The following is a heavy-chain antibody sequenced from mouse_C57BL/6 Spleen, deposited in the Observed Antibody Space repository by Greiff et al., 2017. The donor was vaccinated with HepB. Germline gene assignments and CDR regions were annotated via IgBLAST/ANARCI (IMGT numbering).Heavy chain of an antibody. D-gene: IGHD1-1*01. J-gene: IGHJ2*01. CDR2: IYPRSGNT. CDR3: ARSSYGSSYDFDY. Sequence: QVQLKQSGAELARPGASVKLSCKASGYTFTSYGISWVKQRTGQGLEWIGEIYPRSGNTYYNEKFKGKATLTADKSSSTAYMELRSLTSEDSAVYFCARSSYGSSYDFDYWGQGTTLTVSS. CDR1: GYTFTSYG. V-gene: IGHV1-81*01.